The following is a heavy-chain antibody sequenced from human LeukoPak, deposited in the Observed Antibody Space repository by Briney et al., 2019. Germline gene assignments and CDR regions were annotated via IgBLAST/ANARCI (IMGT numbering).Heavy chain of an antibody. CDR3: ATVMVTMVRGVMNGFDY. CDR2: FDPEDGET. V-gene: IGHV1-24*01. D-gene: IGHD3-10*01. CDR1: GYTLTELS. Sequence: ASVKVSCKVSGYTLTELSMHWVRQAPGKGLEWMGGFDPEDGETIYAQKFQGRVTMTEDTSTDTAYMELGSLRSEDTAVYYCATVMVTMVRGVMNGFDYWGQGTLVTVSS. J-gene: IGHJ4*02.